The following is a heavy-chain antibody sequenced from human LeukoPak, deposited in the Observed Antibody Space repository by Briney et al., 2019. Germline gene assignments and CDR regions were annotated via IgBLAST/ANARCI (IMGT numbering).Heavy chain of an antibody. CDR3: ARHGSWSFDY. CDR2: ITSGSGSNV. CDR1: GFTFSSHA. Sequence: GGSLRLSCAASGFTFSSHAMSWVRQAPGKGLEWVSAITSGSGSNVYYTDSLKGRFTISRDNSKNTLYLHMNSLRAEDTAVYYCARHGSWSFDYWGQGTLVT. V-gene: IGHV3-23*01. D-gene: IGHD6-13*01. J-gene: IGHJ4*01.